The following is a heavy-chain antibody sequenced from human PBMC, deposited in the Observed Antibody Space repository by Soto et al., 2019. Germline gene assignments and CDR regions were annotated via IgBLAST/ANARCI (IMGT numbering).Heavy chain of an antibody. Sequence: QVQLLQSRAEVKKPGASVKVSCKASGYTFITYGVSWVLQAPRQGLDWLGWISTYNGNTRYAERLQGRVTMTTDTTTNTAYMELRNLRSDDTAVYYCARGPTDYYDNSANYFLDYWGQGTLVTVSS. D-gene: IGHD3-22*01. J-gene: IGHJ4*02. CDR2: ISTYNGNT. CDR1: GYTFITYG. CDR3: ARGPTDYYDNSANYFLDY. V-gene: IGHV1-18*01.